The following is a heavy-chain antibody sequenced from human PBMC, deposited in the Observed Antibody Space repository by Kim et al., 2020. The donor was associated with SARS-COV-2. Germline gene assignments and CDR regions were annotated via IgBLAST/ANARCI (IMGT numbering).Heavy chain of an antibody. V-gene: IGHV3-7*01. D-gene: IGHD2-15*01. CDR2: IKQDGNPK. Sequence: GGFLRLSCAASGFSFSSYWMTWVRQAPGKGLEWVANIKQDGNPKYYVDSVKGRFTISRDNAKNSLYLQMNSLRAEDTAVYYCARDGYLYRGGKDAFGILGQEAMVTVSS. J-gene: IGHJ3*02. CDR3: ARDGYLYRGGKDAFGI. CDR1: GFSFSSYW.